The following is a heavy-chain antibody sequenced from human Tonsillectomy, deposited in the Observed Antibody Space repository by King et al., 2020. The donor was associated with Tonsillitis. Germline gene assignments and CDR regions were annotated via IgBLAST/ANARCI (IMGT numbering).Heavy chain of an antibody. J-gene: IGHJ4*02. Sequence: VQLVESGGGVVQPGRSLRLSCAASGFTFSSSAMHWVRQAPGKGLEWVALLSYEGSTKYYADSVKGRFTISRDNSKNTRYLQMNSLRPEDTALYYCAGDYASASDFAFEYWGPGILVTVSS. CDR1: GFTFSSSA. V-gene: IGHV3-30-3*01. D-gene: IGHD2-2*01. CDR3: AGDYASASDFAFEY. CDR2: LSYEGSTK.